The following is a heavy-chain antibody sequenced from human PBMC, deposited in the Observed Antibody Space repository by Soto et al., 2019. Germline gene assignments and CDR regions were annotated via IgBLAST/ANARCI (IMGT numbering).Heavy chain of an antibody. Sequence: ASVKLYCKASGYTFTTHGLSWVRQAPGQGLEWMAWINTYNGDTHYAQKLQGRVTVTTDTSTSTGYMDLRNLRSDDTAMYYCARDFPGWGSFDYWGQGSLVTVSS. CDR3: ARDFPGWGSFDY. V-gene: IGHV1-18*01. J-gene: IGHJ4*02. CDR2: INTYNGDT. D-gene: IGHD7-27*01. CDR1: GYTFTTHG.